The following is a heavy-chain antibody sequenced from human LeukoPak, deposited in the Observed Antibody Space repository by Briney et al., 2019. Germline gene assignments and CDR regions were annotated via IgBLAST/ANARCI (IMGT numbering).Heavy chain of an antibody. J-gene: IGHJ4*02. Sequence: GGSLRLSCAASGNYWMHWVRQAPGKGLVWVSHINSDGSWTSYADSVKGRFTISKDNAKNTVYLQMNNLRAEDTAVYYCARGAGYNYPYYFDYWGQGTLVTVSS. V-gene: IGHV3-74*01. D-gene: IGHD5-24*01. CDR2: INSDGSWT. CDR3: ARGAGYNYPYYFDY. CDR1: GNYW.